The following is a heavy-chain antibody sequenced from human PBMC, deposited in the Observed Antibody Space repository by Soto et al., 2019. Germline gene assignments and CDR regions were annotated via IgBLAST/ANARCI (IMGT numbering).Heavy chain of an antibody. CDR3: ARDSDSYVYGY. D-gene: IGHD5-18*01. J-gene: IGHJ4*02. V-gene: IGHV4-31*03. Sequence: SETLSLTCTVSGGSISSGGYYWSWIRQHPGKGLEWIGYIYYSGSTYYNPSLKSRDTISVDTSKNQFSLKLSSVTAADTAVYYCARDSDSYVYGYWGQGTLVTVSS. CDR2: IYYSGST. CDR1: GGSISSGGYY.